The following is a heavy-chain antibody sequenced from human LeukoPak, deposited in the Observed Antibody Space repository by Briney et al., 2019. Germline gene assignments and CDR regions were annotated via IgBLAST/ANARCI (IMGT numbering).Heavy chain of an antibody. CDR3: ATEGPGSHPDY. D-gene: IGHD3-10*01. CDR1: GFTFSNYE. V-gene: IGHV3-48*03. CDR2: VSSSGSSI. Sequence: GGSLRLSCAASGFTFSNYEMNWVRRAPGKGLEWVSYVSSSGSSIYYADSVKGRFTVSKDNAKNSLFLQMNSLRAEDAAIYYCATEGPGSHPDYWGQGTLVTVSP. J-gene: IGHJ4*02.